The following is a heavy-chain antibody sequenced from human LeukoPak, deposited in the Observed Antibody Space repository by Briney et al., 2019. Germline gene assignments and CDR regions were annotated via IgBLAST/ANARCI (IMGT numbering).Heavy chain of an antibody. Sequence: GESLNISCVGTGFTFSTYRMNWVRQAPGKGLEWVSSISSSSSYIYYADSVKGRITISRDNAKNSLYLQMNSLRVEDTAVYYCARDKDVYFDYWGQGTLVTVSS. CDR2: ISSSSSYI. CDR3: ARDKDVYFDY. CDR1: GFTFSTYR. V-gene: IGHV3-21*01. J-gene: IGHJ4*02.